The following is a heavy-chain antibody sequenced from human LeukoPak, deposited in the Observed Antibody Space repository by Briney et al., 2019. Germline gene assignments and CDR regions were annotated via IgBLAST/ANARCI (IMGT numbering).Heavy chain of an antibody. Sequence: PSETLSLTCTVSGGSISSGDYYWSWIRQPPGKGLEWIGYIYYSGSTYYNPSLKSRVTISVDTSKNQFSLKLSSVTAADTAVYYCARDAMVYATGVYYYGMDVWGQGTTVTVSS. CDR1: GGSISSGDYY. J-gene: IGHJ6*02. CDR2: IYYSGST. V-gene: IGHV4-30-4*01. CDR3: ARDAMVYATGVYYYGMDV. D-gene: IGHD2-8*01.